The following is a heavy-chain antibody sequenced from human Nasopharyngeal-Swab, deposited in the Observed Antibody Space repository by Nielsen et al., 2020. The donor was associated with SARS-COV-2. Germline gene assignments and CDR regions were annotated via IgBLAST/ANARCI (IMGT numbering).Heavy chain of an antibody. CDR3: ARLNYDFGGLYGVDV. CDR1: GGSFSGYY. D-gene: IGHD3-3*01. CDR2: INHSGST. J-gene: IGHJ6*02. V-gene: IGHV4-34*01. Sequence: SETLSLTCAVYGGSFSGYYWSWIRQPPGKGLEWIGEINHSGSTHYNPSLRSRVTTSVDTSKNQFSLELRSVTAADTGVYFCARLNYDFGGLYGVDVWGQGTTVTVSS.